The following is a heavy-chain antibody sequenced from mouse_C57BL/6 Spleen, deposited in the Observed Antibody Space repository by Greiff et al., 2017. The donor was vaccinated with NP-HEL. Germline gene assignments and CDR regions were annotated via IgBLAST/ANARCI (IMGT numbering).Heavy chain of an antibody. V-gene: IGHV5-4*01. CDR2: ISDGGSYT. Sequence: EVKVVESGGGLVKPGGSLKLSCAASGFTFSSYAMSWVRQTPEKRLEWVATISDGGSYTYYPDNVKGRFTISRDNAKNNLYLQMSHLKSEDTAMYYCARDGKGYSNFPFAYWGQGTLVTVSA. CDR3: ARDGKGYSNFPFAY. CDR1: GFTFSSYA. D-gene: IGHD2-5*01. J-gene: IGHJ3*01.